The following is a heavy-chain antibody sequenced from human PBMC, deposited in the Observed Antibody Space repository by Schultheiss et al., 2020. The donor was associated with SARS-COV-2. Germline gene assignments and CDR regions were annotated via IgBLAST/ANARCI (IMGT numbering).Heavy chain of an antibody. J-gene: IGHJ1*01. CDR3: TRGAPGY. Sequence: SETLSLTCAVYGGPFSNYDWTWIRQSPGKGLEWIGDINHRGSTNYNPSLRSRVTISVDTSKNQFSLKLNSVTAADTAVYYCTRGAPGYWGQGTLVTVSS. V-gene: IGHV4-34*01. CDR1: GGPFSNYD. CDR2: INHRGST.